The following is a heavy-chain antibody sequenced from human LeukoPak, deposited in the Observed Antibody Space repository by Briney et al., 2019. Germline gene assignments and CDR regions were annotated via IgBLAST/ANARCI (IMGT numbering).Heavy chain of an antibody. Sequence: QPGRSLRLSCAASGFTFSSYGMHWVRQAPGKGLEWVAVISYDGSNKYYAVSVKGRFTISRDNSKNTLYLQMNSLRAEDTAVYYCAKDQRWFNAFDIWGQGTMVTVSS. D-gene: IGHD2-15*01. V-gene: IGHV3-30*18. CDR2: ISYDGSNK. J-gene: IGHJ3*02. CDR3: AKDQRWFNAFDI. CDR1: GFTFSSYG.